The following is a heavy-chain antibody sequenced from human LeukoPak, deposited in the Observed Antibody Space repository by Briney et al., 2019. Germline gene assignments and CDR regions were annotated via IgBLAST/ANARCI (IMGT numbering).Heavy chain of an antibody. CDR1: GFTFSSYA. J-gene: IGHJ4*02. V-gene: IGHV3-30*04. D-gene: IGHD3-16*01. CDR2: ISYDGSNK. CDR3: ARDIPLGETRYYFGY. Sequence: PGGSLRLSCAASGFTFSSYAMHWVRQAPGKGLEWVAVISYDGSNKYYADSVKGRFTISRDNSKNTLYLQMNSLRDEDTAVYYCARDIPLGETRYYFGYWGQGTLVTVSS.